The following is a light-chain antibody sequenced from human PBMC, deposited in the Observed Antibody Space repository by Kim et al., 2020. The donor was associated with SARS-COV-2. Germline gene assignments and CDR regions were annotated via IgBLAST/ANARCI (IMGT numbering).Light chain of an antibody. CDR1: NIGSKS. CDR2: YDS. J-gene: IGLJ1*01. CDR3: QVWDSSSDHRV. V-gene: IGLV3-21*04. Sequence: SYELTQQPSVSVAPGKTARITCGGNNIGSKSVHWYQQKPGQAPVLVIYYDSDRPSGIPERFSGSKSGNTATLTISRVEAGDEADYYCQVWDSSSDHRVFGTGTKVTVL.